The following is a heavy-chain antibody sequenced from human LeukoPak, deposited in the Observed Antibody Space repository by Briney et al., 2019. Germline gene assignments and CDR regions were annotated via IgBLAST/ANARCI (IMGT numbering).Heavy chain of an antibody. Sequence: GGSLRLSCAASGFTFSSYSMNWVRQAPGKGLEWVSSISSSSSYIYYADSVKGRFTISRDNSKNTLYLQMNSLRAEDTAVYYCAKGGQYDLLTGYPYFDYWGQGTLVTVSS. J-gene: IGHJ4*02. D-gene: IGHD3/OR15-3a*01. CDR1: GFTFSSYS. CDR2: ISSSSSYI. CDR3: AKGGQYDLLTGYPYFDY. V-gene: IGHV3-21*04.